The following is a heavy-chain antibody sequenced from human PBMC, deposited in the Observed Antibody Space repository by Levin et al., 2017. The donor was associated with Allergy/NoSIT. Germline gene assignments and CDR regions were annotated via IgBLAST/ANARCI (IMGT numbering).Heavy chain of an antibody. CDR3: AKTPDYGDFVYYFDY. V-gene: IGHV3-23*01. CDR1: GFTFNNYA. J-gene: IGHJ4*02. D-gene: IGHD4-17*01. CDR2: INGGGGGT. Sequence: GGSLRLSCAASGFTFNNYALSWVRQAPGKGLEWVSVINGGGGGTFYADSVKGRFTISRDNSKNTLYLQMNSLRAEDTAVYYCAKTPDYGDFVYYFDYWGQGTLVTVSS.